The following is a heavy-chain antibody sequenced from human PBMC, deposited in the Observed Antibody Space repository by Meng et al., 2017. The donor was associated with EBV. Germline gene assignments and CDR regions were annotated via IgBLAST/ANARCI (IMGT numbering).Heavy chain of an antibody. CDR3: ARRGGVADWFDL. J-gene: IGHJ5*02. CDR2: INAGNGNT. CDR1: GYSMTGYA. D-gene: IGHD2-15*01. Sequence: VHCRWSVAGVRKPGATVKVSCTASGYSMTGYAMHWVRPAPGQRLEWMGWINAGNGNTKSSQTFQGRVTITRDPSASTAYMVLRILRSDDTAVYDCARRGGVADWFDLWGQGTLVTVSS. V-gene: IGHV1-3*01.